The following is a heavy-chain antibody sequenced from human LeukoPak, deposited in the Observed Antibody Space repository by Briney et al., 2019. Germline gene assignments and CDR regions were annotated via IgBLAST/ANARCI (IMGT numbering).Heavy chain of an antibody. J-gene: IGHJ4*02. Sequence: SETLSLTCAVYGGSFSGYYWSWIRQPPGKGLEWIGEINHSGSTNYNPSLKSRVTISVDTSKNQFSLKLSSVTAADTAVYYCARSYYYGSGSYSRPFDYWGQGTLVTVSS. D-gene: IGHD3-10*01. CDR2: INHSGST. CDR3: ARSYYYGSGSYSRPFDY. CDR1: GGSFSGYY. V-gene: IGHV4-34*01.